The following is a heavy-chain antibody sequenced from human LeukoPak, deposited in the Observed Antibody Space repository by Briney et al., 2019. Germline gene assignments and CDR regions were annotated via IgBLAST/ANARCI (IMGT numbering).Heavy chain of an antibody. CDR3: ARGPFWFDP. CDR2: INHSGST. V-gene: IGHV4-34*01. CDR1: GGSFSDYY. J-gene: IGHJ5*02. Sequence: SETLSLTCAVYGGSFSDYYWSWIRQPPGEGLEWIGEINHSGSTNYNPSLKSRVTISVDTSKNQFSLKLSSVTAADTAVYYCARGPFWFDPWGQGTLVTVSS.